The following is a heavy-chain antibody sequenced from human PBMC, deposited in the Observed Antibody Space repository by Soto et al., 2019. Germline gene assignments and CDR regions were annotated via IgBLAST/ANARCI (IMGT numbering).Heavy chain of an antibody. CDR1: GFNFRNYW. D-gene: IGHD6-13*01. Sequence: GGSLRLSCVASGFNFRNYWMTWIRQAPGKGLEWVAGIKGGGSSKYYADSVKGRFTISRDNSKNTLYLQMSSLRAEDTAVYYCAKAFSWYDYWGQGTLVTVSS. V-gene: IGHV3-23*03. J-gene: IGHJ4*02. CDR3: AKAFSWYDY. CDR2: IKGGGSSK.